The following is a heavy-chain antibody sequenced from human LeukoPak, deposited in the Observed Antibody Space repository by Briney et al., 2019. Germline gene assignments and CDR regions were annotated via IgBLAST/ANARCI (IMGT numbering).Heavy chain of an antibody. CDR1: GFTFSSYS. D-gene: IGHD2-8*01. CDR2: ISSSSSYI. CDR3: ARDSGVYFDY. Sequence: GGSLRLSCAASGFTFSSYSVNWVRQAPGKGLEWASSISSSSSYIYYADSVKGRFTISRDNAKNSLYLQMNSLRAEDTAVYYCARDSGVYFDYWGQGTLVTVSS. V-gene: IGHV3-21*01. J-gene: IGHJ4*02.